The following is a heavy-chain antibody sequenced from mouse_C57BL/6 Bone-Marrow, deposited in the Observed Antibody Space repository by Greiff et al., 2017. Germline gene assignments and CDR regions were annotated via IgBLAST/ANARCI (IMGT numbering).Heavy chain of an antibody. J-gene: IGHJ3*01. CDR2: IDPENGDT. Sequence: EVQLVESGAELVRPGASVKLSCTASGFNIKDDYMHWVKQRPEQGLEWIGWIDPENGDTEYASKFQGKATITADTSSNTAYLQLSSLTSEDTAVYYCTTLLHGSSSEGFAYWGQGTLVTVSA. CDR3: TTLLHGSSSEGFAY. D-gene: IGHD1-1*01. CDR1: GFNIKDDY. V-gene: IGHV14-4*01.